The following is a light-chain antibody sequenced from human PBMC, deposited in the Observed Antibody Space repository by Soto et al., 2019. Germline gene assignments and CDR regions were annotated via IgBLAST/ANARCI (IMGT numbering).Light chain of an antibody. CDR3: SSYTSSSTNV. CDR2: DVS. J-gene: IGLJ1*01. V-gene: IGLV2-14*01. CDR1: SSDVGGYNY. Sequence: QSVLTQPASVSGSPGQSITISCTGTSSDVGGYNYVSWYQQHPGKAPKLMIYDVSNRPSGVSNRFSGSKSGNTASLTISGLQAEDEADSYCSSYTSSSTNVFGTGTKVT.